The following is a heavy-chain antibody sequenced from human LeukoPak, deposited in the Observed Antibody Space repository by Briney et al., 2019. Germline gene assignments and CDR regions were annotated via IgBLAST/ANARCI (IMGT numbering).Heavy chain of an antibody. CDR1: GFTFSSYA. D-gene: IGHD6-13*01. V-gene: IGHV3-30*02. Sequence: GGSLRLSCAASGFTFSSYAMHWVRQAPGKGLEWVAFIRYDGSNKYYADSVKGRFTISRDNSKNTLYLQMNSLRAEDTAVYYCAKDHPRGIYYYYMDVWGKGTTVTVSS. CDR3: AKDHPRGIYYYYMDV. J-gene: IGHJ6*03. CDR2: IRYDGSNK.